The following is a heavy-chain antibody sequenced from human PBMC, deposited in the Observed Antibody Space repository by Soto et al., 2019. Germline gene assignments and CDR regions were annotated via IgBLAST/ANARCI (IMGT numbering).Heavy chain of an antibody. CDR1: GFTFSSYA. Sequence: EVQLLESGGGLVQPGWSLRLSCAASGFTFSSYAMSWVRQAPGKGLEWVSAISGSGGSKYYEDSVKGRFTISRDNCKYTVYLQMHGLRAEDTAVYYCAKSTAGDGSGWYGVHDYWGQGSLVTVSS. J-gene: IGHJ4*02. V-gene: IGHV3-23*01. D-gene: IGHD6-19*01. CDR3: AKSTAGDGSGWYGVHDY. CDR2: ISGSGGSK.